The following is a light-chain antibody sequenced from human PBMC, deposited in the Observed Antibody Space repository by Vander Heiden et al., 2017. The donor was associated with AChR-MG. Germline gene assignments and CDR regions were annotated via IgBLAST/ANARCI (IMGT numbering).Light chain of an antibody. J-gene: IGLJ2*01. Sequence: QSALTQPALVSGSPGQSITISCTGTSSDVGSYNLVSWYQQHPGKAPKLMIYEVSRRPSGVSNRFSGSKSGNTASLTISGLQAEDEADYYCCSYAGSSTVAFGGGTKLTVL. CDR2: EVS. V-gene: IGLV2-23*02. CDR3: CSYAGSSTVA. CDR1: SSDVGSYNL.